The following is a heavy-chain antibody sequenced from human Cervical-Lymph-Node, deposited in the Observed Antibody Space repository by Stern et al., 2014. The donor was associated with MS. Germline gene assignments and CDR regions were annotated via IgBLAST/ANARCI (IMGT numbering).Heavy chain of an antibody. CDR2: IYYSGTT. V-gene: IGHV4-61*01. Sequence: QLQLQESGPGLVKPSETLSLTCTVSGGSVTSGPYYYNWIRQPPGKGLEWIGYIYYSGTTNYNPSLQSRVTISVDTSKNQFSLRLNSVTAADTAFYYCARVATYYAPFDAWGQGILVTVSS. CDR3: ARVATYYAPFDA. J-gene: IGHJ5*02. CDR1: GGSVTSGPYY. D-gene: IGHD3-3*01.